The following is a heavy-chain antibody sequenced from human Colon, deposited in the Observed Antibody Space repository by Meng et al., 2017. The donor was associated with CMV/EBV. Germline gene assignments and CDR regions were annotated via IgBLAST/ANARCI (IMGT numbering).Heavy chain of an antibody. D-gene: IGHD3-3*01. J-gene: IGHJ3*02. Sequence: GESLKISCAASGFTFSSYGMHWVRQAPGKGLEWVAFIRYDGSNKYYADSVKGRFTISRDNSKNTLYLQMNSLRAEDTAVYYCAKDVYYDFWSGYYGEDAFDIWGQGTMVTVSS. CDR1: GFTFSSYG. CDR2: IRYDGSNK. V-gene: IGHV3-30*02. CDR3: AKDVYYDFWSGYYGEDAFDI.